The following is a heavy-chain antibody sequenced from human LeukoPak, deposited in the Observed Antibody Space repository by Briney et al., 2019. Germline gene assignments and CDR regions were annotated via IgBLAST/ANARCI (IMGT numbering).Heavy chain of an antibody. J-gene: IGHJ4*02. Sequence: GASVKVSCKVSGYTLNELSMHWVRQAPGKGLEWMGGFDPEDGETIYAQKFQGRVTMTEDTSTDTAYMELSSLRSEDTAVYYCATILRFLEWLSFDYWGQGTLVTVSS. D-gene: IGHD3-3*01. CDR2: FDPEDGET. V-gene: IGHV1-24*01. CDR3: ATILRFLEWLSFDY. CDR1: GYTLNELS.